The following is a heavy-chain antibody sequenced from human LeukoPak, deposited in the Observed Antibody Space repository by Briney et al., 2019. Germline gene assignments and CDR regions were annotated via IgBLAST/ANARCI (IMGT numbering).Heavy chain of an antibody. J-gene: IGHJ4*02. D-gene: IGHD3-22*01. V-gene: IGHV3-48*02. Sequence: GGSLRLSCAASGFSFSAYTMNWVRQAPGKGLEWVSYISSSSSTIYYADSVKGRFTISRDNAKNSLSLQMNSLRDEDKAVYYCARKDSSGFALEYWGQGTLVTVSS. CDR1: GFSFSAYT. CDR3: ARKDSSGFALEY. CDR2: ISSSSSTI.